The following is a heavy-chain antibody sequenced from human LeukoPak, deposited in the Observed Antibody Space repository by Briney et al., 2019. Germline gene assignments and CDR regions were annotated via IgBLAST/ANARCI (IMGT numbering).Heavy chain of an antibody. CDR1: GFTFSSYW. CDR2: IKHDGSEK. Sequence: PGGSLRLSCAASGFTFSSYWMSWVRHTPGKGLEWVANIKHDGSEKYYVDSVKGRFTISRDNAKNSLYLQMNSLRAEDTAVYYCAKEIGSGSYYNPIAFDIWGQGTMVTVSS. CDR3: AKEIGSGSYYNPIAFDI. D-gene: IGHD3-10*01. J-gene: IGHJ3*02. V-gene: IGHV3-7*05.